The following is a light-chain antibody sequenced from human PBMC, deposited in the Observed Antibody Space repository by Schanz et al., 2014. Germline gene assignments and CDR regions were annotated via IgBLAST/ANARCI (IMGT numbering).Light chain of an antibody. CDR2: DVN. J-gene: IGLJ3*02. V-gene: IGLV2-11*01. CDR1: RSDVGAYNY. Sequence: QSALTQPRSVSGSPGQSVTISCAGDRSDVGAYNYVSWYQQHPGKAPKLIIYDVNKRPSGVPDRFSGSKSGTTASLTVSGLQTEDEADYYCCSYAGSSTWVFGGGTKLTVL. CDR3: CSYAGSSTWV.